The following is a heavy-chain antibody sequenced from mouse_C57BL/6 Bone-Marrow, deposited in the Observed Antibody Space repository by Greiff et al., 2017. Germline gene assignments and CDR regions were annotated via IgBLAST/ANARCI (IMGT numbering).Heavy chain of an antibody. V-gene: IGHV7-3*01. CDR1: GFTFTDYY. CDR3: ARFYGSSYWYVDV. D-gene: IGHD1-1*01. CDR2: SRNKANGYPT. Sequence: EVQRVESGGCLVQPGGSLRLSCAASGFTFTDYYMSWVRQPPGKALEWLGFSRNKANGYPTEYSASVKGRFTISRDNSQSILYLQMNALRAEDSATYYCARFYGSSYWYVDVWGTGTTVTVSS. J-gene: IGHJ1*03.